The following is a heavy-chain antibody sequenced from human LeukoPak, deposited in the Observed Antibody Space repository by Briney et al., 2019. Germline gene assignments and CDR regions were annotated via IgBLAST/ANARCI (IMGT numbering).Heavy chain of an antibody. CDR2: IYSGGST. V-gene: IGHV3-53*01. CDR3: AITSYGSGSYQDR. J-gene: IGHJ5*02. Sequence: PGGSLRLSCAASGFIVSSHYMSWVRQAPGKGLEWVSVIYSGGSTYYADSVRGRFTISRDSSKNTLYLQMNSLRAEDTAVYYCAITSYGSGSYQDRWGQGTLVTVSS. CDR1: GFIVSSHY. D-gene: IGHD3-10*01.